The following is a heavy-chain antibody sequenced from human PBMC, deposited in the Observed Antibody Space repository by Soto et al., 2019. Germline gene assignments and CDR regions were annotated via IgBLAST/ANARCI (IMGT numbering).Heavy chain of an antibody. CDR3: APPGGRVVNPRGMIWLDP. CDR1: GFTFSSYD. Sequence: PGGSLRLSCAVSGFTFSSYDMSWVRQAPGKGLEWVSTISASGGSANYADSVKGRFTISRDSSKNTLYLQMNSLRVEDTAVYYCAPPGGRVVNPRGMIWLDPWGQGTLVTVSS. J-gene: IGHJ5*02. D-gene: IGHD2-15*01. CDR2: ISASGGSA. V-gene: IGHV3-23*01.